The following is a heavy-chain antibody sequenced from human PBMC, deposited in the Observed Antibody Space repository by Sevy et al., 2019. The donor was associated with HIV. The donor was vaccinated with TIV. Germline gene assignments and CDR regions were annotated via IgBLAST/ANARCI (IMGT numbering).Heavy chain of an antibody. J-gene: IGHJ4*02. CDR3: ARVGFNWNDVDY. V-gene: IGHV4-59*01. Sequence: SETLSLTCSVSGGSMNLYYWSWIRQPPGKGLEWIGFIYYSGSTNYNPSLKSRVTISVDTSENQFSLKLSSVTAADTVVYYCARVGFNWNDVDYWGQGTLVTVSS. D-gene: IGHD1-20*01. CDR2: IYYSGST. CDR1: GGSMNLYY.